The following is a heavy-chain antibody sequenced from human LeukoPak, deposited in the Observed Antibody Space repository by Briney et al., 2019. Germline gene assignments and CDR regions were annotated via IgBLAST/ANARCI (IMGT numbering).Heavy chain of an antibody. CDR2: ISGSGGST. J-gene: IGHJ4*02. CDR1: GFTFSSYA. V-gene: IGHV3-23*01. D-gene: IGHD1-26*01. Sequence: GGSLRLSFAASGFTFSSYAMSWVREAPGEGLEWVSAISGSGGSTYYADSVKGRFTISTDKSKNTLYLQMNSLRAEDTAVYYCAKTASGSYYGYYFDYWGQGTLVTVSS. CDR3: AKTASGSYYGYYFDY.